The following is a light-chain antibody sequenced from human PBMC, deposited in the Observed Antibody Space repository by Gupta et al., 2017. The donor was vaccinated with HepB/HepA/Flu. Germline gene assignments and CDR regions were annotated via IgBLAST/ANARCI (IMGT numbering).Light chain of an antibody. J-gene: IGKJ1*01. CDR3: QQRSDGHLTWT. V-gene: IGKV3-11*01. CDR1: QSVNGY. Sequence: EIMLTQSPATLSLSPGERATLSCRASQSVNGYLAWYQQKPGQAPRLLIYDASSRATGITARFSGSGDETDFTLTISSLEPEDFAIYYCQQRSDGHLTWTFGQGTKVEIK. CDR2: DAS.